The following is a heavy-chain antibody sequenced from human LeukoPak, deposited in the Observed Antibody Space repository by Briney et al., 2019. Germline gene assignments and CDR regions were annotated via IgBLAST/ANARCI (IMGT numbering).Heavy chain of an antibody. J-gene: IGHJ3*02. V-gene: IGHV3-23*01. CDR1: GFTFSSYA. CDR3: AKVIGWKWAFDI. D-gene: IGHD1-1*01. Sequence: GGSLRLSCAASGFTFSSYAMRWVRQAPGKGVEWVSAISGSGGRTYYADYVKGPFTISRDNSKNTLYLQMNSLRAEDTAVYYCAKVIGWKWAFDIWGQGTMVTVSS. CDR2: ISGSGGRT.